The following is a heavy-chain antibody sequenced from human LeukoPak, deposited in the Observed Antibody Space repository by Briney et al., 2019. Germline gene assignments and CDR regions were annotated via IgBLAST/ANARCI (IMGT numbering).Heavy chain of an antibody. D-gene: IGHD6-13*01. J-gene: IGHJ4*02. CDR1: GFTFDDYA. V-gene: IGHV3-9*01. Sequence: GRSLRLSCAASGFTFDDYAMHWVRQAPGKGLEWVSGISWNSGSIGYADSVKGRFTISRDNAKNSLYLQMNSLRAEDTAVYYCVIAAAPYYFDYWGQGTLVTVSS. CDR2: ISWNSGSI. CDR3: VIAAAPYYFDY.